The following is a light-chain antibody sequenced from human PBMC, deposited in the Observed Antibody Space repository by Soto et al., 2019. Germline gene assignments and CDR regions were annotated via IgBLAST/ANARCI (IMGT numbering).Light chain of an antibody. CDR2: AAS. J-gene: IGKJ4*01. CDR1: QSMSTY. V-gene: IGKV1-39*01. Sequence: DIQMTQAPPSLSASVGDRVTITCRASQSMSTYLNWYQQKPGKAPQLLIYAASSLQSGVPSRFSGSGSGTDFTLTISSLQPEDFATYYCQQTYSTPPTFGGGTKVEVK. CDR3: QQTYSTPPT.